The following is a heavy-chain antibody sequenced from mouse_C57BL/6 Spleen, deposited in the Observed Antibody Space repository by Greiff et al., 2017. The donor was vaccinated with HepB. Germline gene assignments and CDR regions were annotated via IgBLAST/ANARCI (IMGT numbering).Heavy chain of an antibody. CDR1: GYTFTDYN. CDR3: ARTTTVEDYFDY. J-gene: IGHJ2*01. Sequence: VQLKESGPELVKPGASVKMSCKASGYTFTDYNMHWVKQSHGKSLEWIGYINPNNGGTSYNQKFKGKATLTVNKSSSTAYMELRSLTSEDSAVYDCARTTTVEDYFDYWGQGTTLTVSS. V-gene: IGHV1-22*01. CDR2: INPNNGGT. D-gene: IGHD1-1*01.